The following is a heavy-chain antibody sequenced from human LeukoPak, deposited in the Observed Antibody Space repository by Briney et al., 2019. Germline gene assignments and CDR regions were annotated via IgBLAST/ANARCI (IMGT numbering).Heavy chain of an antibody. CDR3: ARAYLGYCSGGSCYGDGGY. J-gene: IGHJ4*02. D-gene: IGHD2-15*01. V-gene: IGHV3-74*01. Sequence: RAGGSLRLSCAASGFTFSGYWMHWVRQAPGKGLVWVSRINSDGSTTTYADSVKGRFTISRDNSKNTLYLQMNSLRAEDTAVYYCARAYLGYCSGGSCYGDGGYWGQGTLVTVSS. CDR2: INSDGSTT. CDR1: GFTFSGYW.